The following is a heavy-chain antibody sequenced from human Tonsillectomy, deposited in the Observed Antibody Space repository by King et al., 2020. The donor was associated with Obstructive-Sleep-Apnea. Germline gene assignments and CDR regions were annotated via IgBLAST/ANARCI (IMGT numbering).Heavy chain of an antibody. D-gene: IGHD3-10*01. CDR2: IYYSGST. Sequence: QLQESGPGLVKPSQTLSLTCIVSGGSISSDGYYGSWIRQHPGKGLEWIASIYYSGSTYYNPSLKSRVTISVDTSKNQLSLKLSSMTAADTAVYYCARGSPYYFDYWGQGTLVTVSS. CDR1: GGSISSDGYY. V-gene: IGHV4-31*03. CDR3: ARGSPYYFDY. J-gene: IGHJ4*02.